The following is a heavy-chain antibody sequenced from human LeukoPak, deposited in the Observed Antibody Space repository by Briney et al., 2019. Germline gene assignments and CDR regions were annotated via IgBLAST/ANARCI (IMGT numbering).Heavy chain of an antibody. CDR2: INPNSGGT. V-gene: IGHV1-2*02. D-gene: IGHD2-2*01. CDR3: ARAFCSSTNCKRFNYFDQ. Sequence: TSVKFSCKASGYTFTCYYMHWVRQAPGQGLEWMGWINPNSGGTNYAQKYQGRVTITRDTSISTAYMELSRLMSDDTAVYYCARAFCSSTNCKRFNYFDQGGQGNLVTVSS. CDR1: GYTFTCYY. J-gene: IGHJ4*02.